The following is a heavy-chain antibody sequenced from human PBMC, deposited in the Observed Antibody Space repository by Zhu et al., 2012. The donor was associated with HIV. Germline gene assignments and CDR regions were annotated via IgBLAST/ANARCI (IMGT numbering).Heavy chain of an antibody. D-gene: IGHD2-21*02. J-gene: IGHJ5*02. CDR3: ARGQDVSYCGSDCYSNWFDP. Sequence: QVQLQESGPGLVKPSETLSLTCAVSGYSTSSGYYWGWIRQPPGKGLEWIASIYHSGNTFYNPSLKSRVTMSVDASENQFSLKLSSVTAADTAVYYCARGQDVSYCGSDCYSNWFDPWGQGTLVTVSS. V-gene: IGHV4-38-2*01. CDR2: IYHSGNT. CDR1: GYSTSSGYY.